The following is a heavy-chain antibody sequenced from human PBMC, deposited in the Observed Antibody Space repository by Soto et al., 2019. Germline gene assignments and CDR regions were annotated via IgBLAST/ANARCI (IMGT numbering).Heavy chain of an antibody. V-gene: IGHV3-48*02. Sequence: PGGSLRLSCAASGFTFRSYSMNWVRQAPGKGLEWVSYISSSNRTINYADSAKGRFTISRDNAENSLYLQMRSLRDGDTAVYYCARDSGYGSASSVNHYFDYWGQGSLVTVS. D-gene: IGHD3-10*01. J-gene: IGHJ4*02. CDR1: GFTFRSYS. CDR3: ARDSGYGSASSVNHYFDY. CDR2: ISSSNRTI.